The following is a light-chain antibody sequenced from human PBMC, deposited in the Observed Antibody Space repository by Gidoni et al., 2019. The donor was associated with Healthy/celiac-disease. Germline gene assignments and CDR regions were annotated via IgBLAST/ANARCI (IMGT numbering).Light chain of an antibody. CDR2: GAS. J-gene: IGKJ1*01. CDR1: QSVSSSY. Sequence: VVSQTPATLSLSPGERATLSCRASQSVSSSYLAWYQQKPGQAPRLLIYGASSRATGIPDRFSGSGSGTDFTLTISRLEPEDFAVYYCQQYGSSPPWTFGQGTKVEIK. CDR3: QQYGSSPPWT. V-gene: IGKV3-20*01.